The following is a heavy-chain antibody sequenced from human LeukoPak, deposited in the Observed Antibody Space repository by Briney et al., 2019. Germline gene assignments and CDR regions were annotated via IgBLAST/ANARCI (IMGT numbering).Heavy chain of an antibody. V-gene: IGHV1-2*02. J-gene: IGHJ4*02. Sequence: GASVKVSCKGSRYIFTGYYIHWVRQAPGQGLEWMGWINPNSGGTNYAQKFQGRVTMTRDTSISTVYMELSRLRSDDTAVYYCASSSVGALGYRGQGTLVTVSS. CDR2: INPNSGGT. CDR3: ASSSVGALGY. D-gene: IGHD1-26*01. CDR1: RYIFTGYY.